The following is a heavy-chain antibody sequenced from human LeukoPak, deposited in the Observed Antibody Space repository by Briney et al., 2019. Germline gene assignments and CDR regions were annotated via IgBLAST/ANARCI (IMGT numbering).Heavy chain of an antibody. CDR2: ISPYNGHT. V-gene: IGHV1-18*01. Sequence: ASVTVSCKASVYIFINYGISWVRQAPGQGLEWMGWISPYNGHTNYAPNLQDRLTMTTDTPTSTAYMELRSLRSDDTAVYYCAKTRDTVLNEYWGQGTLVTVSS. CDR1: VYIFINYG. CDR3: AKTRDTVLNEY. J-gene: IGHJ4*02.